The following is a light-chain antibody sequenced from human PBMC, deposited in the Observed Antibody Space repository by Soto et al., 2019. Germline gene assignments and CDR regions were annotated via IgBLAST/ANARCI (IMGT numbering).Light chain of an antibody. V-gene: IGLV2-23*02. Sequence: QSVLTQPASVSGSPGQSITISCTGTSSDVGSYNLVSWYQQHPGKAPKLMIYGVNKRPSGVSNRFSGSKSGNTASLTISGLQAEDEADYYCCSYAAISTFYVFGTGTKLTVL. CDR3: CSYAAISTFYV. CDR2: GVN. CDR1: SSDVGSYNL. J-gene: IGLJ1*01.